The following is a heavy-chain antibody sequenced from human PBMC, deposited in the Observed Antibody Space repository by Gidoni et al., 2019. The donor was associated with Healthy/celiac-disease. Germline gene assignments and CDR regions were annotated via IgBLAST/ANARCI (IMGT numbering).Heavy chain of an antibody. J-gene: IGHJ4*02. Sequence: EVQLVESGGGLVKPGGSLRLSCAASGFTFISYSMNWVRQAPGKGLEWVSSISSSSSYIYYADSVKGRFTISRDNAKNSLYLQMNSLRAEDTAVYYCATENYGSGSYYAAHIDYWGQGTLVTVSS. CDR3: ATENYGSGSYYAAHIDY. V-gene: IGHV3-21*01. D-gene: IGHD3-10*01. CDR1: GFTFISYS. CDR2: ISSSSSYI.